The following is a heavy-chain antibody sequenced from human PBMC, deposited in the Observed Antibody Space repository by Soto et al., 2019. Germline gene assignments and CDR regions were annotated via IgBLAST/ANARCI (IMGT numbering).Heavy chain of an antibody. J-gene: IGHJ3*02. CDR1: GFAFSSDG. Sequence: GGALRISGAASGFAFSSDGMHWVRQAPGKGLEWVAVIWYDGSNKYYADSVKGRFTISRDNSKNTLYLQMNSLRAEDTAVYYCARDYDSSGYRPGAFDIWGQGT. CDR3: ARDYDSSGYRPGAFDI. V-gene: IGHV3-33*01. D-gene: IGHD3-22*01. CDR2: IWYDGSNK.